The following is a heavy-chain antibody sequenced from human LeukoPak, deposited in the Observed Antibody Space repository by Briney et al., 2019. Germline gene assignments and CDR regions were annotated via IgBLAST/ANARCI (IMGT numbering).Heavy chain of an antibody. D-gene: IGHD4-17*01. CDR2: INPSGGST. CDR1: GYSFTSYY. J-gene: IGHJ4*02. CDR3: AREDGDYPRYLYY. Sequence: ASVKVSCTASGYSFTSYYMHWVRQAPGQGLQWMGIINPSGGSTVYAQKFQGRVTMTRDMSTSTVYRELSSLSAEDTAVYYCAREDGDYPRYLYYWGQGTLVTVSS. V-gene: IGHV1-46*01.